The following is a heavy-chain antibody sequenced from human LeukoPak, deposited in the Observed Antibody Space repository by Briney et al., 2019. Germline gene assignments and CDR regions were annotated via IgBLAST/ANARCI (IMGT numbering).Heavy chain of an antibody. CDR3: AKDNSPVSTVTFDY. CDR1: GFTFSSYA. D-gene: IGHD4-11*01. V-gene: IGHV3-23*01. Sequence: GGSLRLSCAASGFTFSSYAMSWVRQAPGKGLEWVSAISGSGGSTYYAGSVKGRFTISRDNSKNTLYLQMNSLRAEDTAVYYCAKDNSPVSTVTFDYWGQGTLVTVSS. CDR2: ISGSGGST. J-gene: IGHJ4*02.